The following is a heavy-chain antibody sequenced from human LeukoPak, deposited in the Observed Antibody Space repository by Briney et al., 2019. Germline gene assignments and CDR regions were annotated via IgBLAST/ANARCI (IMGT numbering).Heavy chain of an antibody. CDR3: ARDGVTFYYYYMDV. CDR1: GGSISSGSYY. D-gene: IGHD3-3*01. V-gene: IGHV4-61*02. Sequence: SETLSLTCTVSGGSISSGSYYWSWIRQPAGKGLECIGRIYTSGSTNYNPSLKSRVTISVDTSKNQFSLKLSSVTAADTAVYYCARDGVTFYYYYMDVWGKGTTVTVSS. J-gene: IGHJ6*03. CDR2: IYTSGST.